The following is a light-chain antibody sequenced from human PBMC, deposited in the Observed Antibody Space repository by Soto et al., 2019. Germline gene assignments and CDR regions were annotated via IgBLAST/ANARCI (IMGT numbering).Light chain of an antibody. CDR3: SSYAGIHIV. CDR2: EVS. CDR1: SSDVGGYNY. Sequence: QSVLTQPPSASGSPGQSVAISCTGTSSDVGGYNYVSWYQQHPGKAPKLMIYEVSKRPSGVPDRFSGSKSGNTAFLTVSGLQAEDEADYYCSSYAGIHIVFGTGTKVT. V-gene: IGLV2-8*01. J-gene: IGLJ1*01.